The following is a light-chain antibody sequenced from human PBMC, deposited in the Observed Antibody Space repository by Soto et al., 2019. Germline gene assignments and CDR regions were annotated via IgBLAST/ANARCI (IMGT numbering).Light chain of an antibody. V-gene: IGKV3-20*01. Sequence: ESVLTQSPGTLSLSPGERATLSCRASQSVSSSYLAWYQQKLGQAPRLLIYGASSRGTGIPDRFSGSGSGTDFTLTISRLEPEDFAVYYCQQYGSSPRTFGQGTKVEIK. CDR3: QQYGSSPRT. CDR2: GAS. J-gene: IGKJ1*01. CDR1: QSVSSSY.